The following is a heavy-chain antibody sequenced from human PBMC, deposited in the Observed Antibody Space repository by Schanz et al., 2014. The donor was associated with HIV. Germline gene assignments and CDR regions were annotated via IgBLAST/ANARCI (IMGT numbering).Heavy chain of an antibody. CDR2: INTNGGGT. V-gene: IGHV1-46*01. CDR1: GYSFTSNF. CDR3: AREKMDTGGLDV. Sequence: QVQLVQSGDEVKKPGASVKVSCKASGYSFTSNFIHWVRQAPGQGLQWMGVINTNGGGTSDALRGRVIITRDTSTSTVYMHLSNMRFEDSAVYYCAREKMDTGGLDVWGQGTTVTVSS. J-gene: IGHJ6*02.